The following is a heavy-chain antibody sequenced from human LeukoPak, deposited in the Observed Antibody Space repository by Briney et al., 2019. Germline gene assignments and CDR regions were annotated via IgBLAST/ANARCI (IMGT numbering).Heavy chain of an antibody. CDR1: GFTFSSYA. CDR3: ARLHGLSQLVRNYRNWFDP. Sequence: GSLRLSCAASGFTFSSYAMSWVRQAPGKGLEWIGEINHSGSTNYNPSLKSRVTISVDTSKNQFSLKLSSVTAADTAVYYCARLHGLSQLVRNYRNWFDPWGQGTLVTVSS. J-gene: IGHJ5*02. D-gene: IGHD6-6*01. V-gene: IGHV4-34*01. CDR2: INHSGST.